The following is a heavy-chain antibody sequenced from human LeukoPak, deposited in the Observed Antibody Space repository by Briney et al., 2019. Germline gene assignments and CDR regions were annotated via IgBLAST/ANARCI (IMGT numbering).Heavy chain of an antibody. J-gene: IGHJ4*02. CDR3: ARNDLGYCSGGSCYSDFFDY. CDR2: ISSSSSYT. CDR1: GFTFSDYY. D-gene: IGHD2-15*01. Sequence: GGSLRLSCAASGFTFSDYYMSWIRQAPGKGLEWVSYISSSSSYTNYADSVKGRFTISRDNAKNSLYLQMNSLRAEDTAVYYCARNDLGYCSGGSCYSDFFDYWGRGTLVTVSS. V-gene: IGHV3-11*06.